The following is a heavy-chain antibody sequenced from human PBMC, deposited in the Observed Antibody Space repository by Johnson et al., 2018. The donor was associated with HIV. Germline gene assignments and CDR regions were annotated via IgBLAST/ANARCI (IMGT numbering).Heavy chain of an antibody. V-gene: IGHV3-30*19. CDR1: GFTFSSYG. D-gene: IGHD6-6*01. CDR3: ARDRLGRGPTQSEYSSSRESFDI. Sequence: QVQLVESGGGVVQPGRSLRLSCTASGFTFSSYGIHWVRQAPGKGLEWVAVISYDGSNKYYADSVKGRFTISRDNSKNTLYLQMNSLRAEDTAVYYCARDRLGRGPTQSEYSSSRESFDIWGQGTMVTVSS. CDR2: ISYDGSNK. J-gene: IGHJ3*02.